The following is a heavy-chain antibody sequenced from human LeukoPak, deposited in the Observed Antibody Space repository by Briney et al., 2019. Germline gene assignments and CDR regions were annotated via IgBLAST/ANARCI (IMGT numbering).Heavy chain of an antibody. V-gene: IGHV4-39*01. CDR1: VGSLSSSSYY. CDR3: ATLERLTGYYNNRAFDI. CDR2: IYYSGST. D-gene: IGHD3-9*01. Sequence: PPETLSLTCTVSVGSLSSSSYYWGWIRHPPGKGLEWIGSIYYSGSTYYNPSLKRRVTISVETSKNQFSLKLSSVTAADTAVYYCATLERLTGYYNNRAFDIWGQGTMVTVSS. J-gene: IGHJ3*02.